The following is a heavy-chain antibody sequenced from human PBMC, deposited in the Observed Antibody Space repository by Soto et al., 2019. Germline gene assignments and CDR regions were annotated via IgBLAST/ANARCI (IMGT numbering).Heavy chain of an antibody. CDR2: ISYDGSNK. D-gene: IGHD6-13*01. CDR1: GFTFSSYG. Sequence: PGGSLRLSCAASGFTFSSYGMHWVRQAPGKGLEWVAVISYDGSNKYYADSVKGRFTISRDNSKNTLYLQMNSLRAEDTAVYYCAKDRVDSSSTNWFDPWGQGTLVTVYS. CDR3: AKDRVDSSSTNWFDP. V-gene: IGHV3-30*18. J-gene: IGHJ5*02.